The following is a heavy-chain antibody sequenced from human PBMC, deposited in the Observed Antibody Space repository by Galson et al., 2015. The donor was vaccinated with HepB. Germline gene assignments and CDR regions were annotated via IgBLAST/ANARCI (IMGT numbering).Heavy chain of an antibody. V-gene: IGHV3-11*06. Sequence: SLRLSCAASGFTFSDYYMSWIRQAPGKGLEWLSYISSSTIYTNYADSVKGRFTISRDNVKNSMYLQMNGLRAEDTAVYYCARVADPDYGDHAHFDSWGLGTLVTVSS. D-gene: IGHD4-17*01. CDR2: ISSSTIYT. J-gene: IGHJ4*02. CDR1: GFTFSDYY. CDR3: ARVADPDYGDHAHFDS.